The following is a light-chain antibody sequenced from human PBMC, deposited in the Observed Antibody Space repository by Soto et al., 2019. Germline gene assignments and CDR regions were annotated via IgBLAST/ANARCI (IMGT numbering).Light chain of an antibody. J-gene: IGLJ3*02. CDR3: SSYTTSGTPV. CDR1: SSDVVGYNY. CDR2: EVS. V-gene: IGLV2-14*01. Sequence: QSVLTQPASVSGSPGQSITISCTGTSSDVVGYNYLSWYQQHPGKAPRVMIYEVSNRPSGVSNRFSGSKSGNTASLTISGLQAEDEADYFCSSYTTSGTPVFGGGTKLTV.